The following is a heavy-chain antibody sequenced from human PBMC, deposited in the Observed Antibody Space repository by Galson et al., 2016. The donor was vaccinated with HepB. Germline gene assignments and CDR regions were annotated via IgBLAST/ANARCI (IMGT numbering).Heavy chain of an antibody. CDR1: GGSITRSHW. D-gene: IGHD5-12*01. Sequence: ETLSLTCAVFGGSITRSHWWSWVRQPPGKGLEWIGEIYYTGTTNYNPSLKSRVTLSLDNAKNHFSLRLNSVTAADTAVYYCARHRRLQYYYYFGLDIWGQGTTVTVSS. CDR3: ARHRRLQYYYYFGLDI. CDR2: IYYTGTT. V-gene: IGHV4-4*02. J-gene: IGHJ6*02.